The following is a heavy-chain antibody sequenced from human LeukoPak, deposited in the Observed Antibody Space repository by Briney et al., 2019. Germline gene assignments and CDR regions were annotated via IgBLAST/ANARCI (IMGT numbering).Heavy chain of an antibody. J-gene: IGHJ4*02. CDR1: GGSFSGYY. D-gene: IGHD3-10*01. CDR3: ARGLYYYGSGSYYKE. CDR2: VNHSGST. V-gene: IGHV4-34*01. Sequence: TSETLSLTCAVYGGSFSGYYWSWIRQPPGKGLEWIGEVNHSGSTNYNPSLKSRVTISVDTSKNQFSLKLSSVTAADTAVYYCARGLYYYGSGSYYKEWGQGTLVTFSS.